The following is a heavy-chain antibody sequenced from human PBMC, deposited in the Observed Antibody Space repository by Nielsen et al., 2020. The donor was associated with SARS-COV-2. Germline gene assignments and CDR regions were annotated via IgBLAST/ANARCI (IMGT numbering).Heavy chain of an antibody. CDR2: IFYTGTT. J-gene: IGHJ4*02. D-gene: IGHD6-25*01. Sequence: WIRQPPGKGLEWVGHIFYTGTTKYNPSLGSRVAISADTSKNQFSLTLTSVTAADTAYYYCAREEGSAYYYFWGQGTLVTVPQ. CDR3: AREEGSAYYYF. V-gene: IGHV4-59*01.